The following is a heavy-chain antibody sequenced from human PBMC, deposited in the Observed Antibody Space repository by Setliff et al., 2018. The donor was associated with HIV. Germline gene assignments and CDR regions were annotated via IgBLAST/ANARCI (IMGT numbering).Heavy chain of an antibody. D-gene: IGHD3-22*01. J-gene: IGHJ6*03. Sequence: GASVKVSCKPSGYTFSNYDINWVRQAAGQGLEWMGWMNPDSRNTGYAQRFEGRVTLTWDTSISTAYLELNHLKSDDTAVYYCARARTDYYDRRRRSHYYIDVWARGATVTGSS. CDR3: ARARTDYYDRRRRSHYYIDV. CDR1: GYTFSNYD. CDR2: MNPDSRNT. V-gene: IGHV1-8*02.